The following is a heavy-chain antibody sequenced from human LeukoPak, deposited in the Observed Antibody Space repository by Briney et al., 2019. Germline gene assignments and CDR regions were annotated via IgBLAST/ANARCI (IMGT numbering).Heavy chain of an antibody. V-gene: IGHV3-49*04. CDR1: GFTFGDYA. D-gene: IGHD5-12*01. J-gene: IGHJ4*02. Sequence: PGVSLSLSCTASGFTFGDYAMSGVRQAPGKGLEWVGFIRSKAYGSPTEYAASLKAKFTISREDSKTLADQQINSRKPGHTPLYYCSNSGYDYSQASVDYFVYWGQGILVTVSS. CDR2: IRSKAYGSPT. CDR3: SNSGYDYSQASVDYFVY.